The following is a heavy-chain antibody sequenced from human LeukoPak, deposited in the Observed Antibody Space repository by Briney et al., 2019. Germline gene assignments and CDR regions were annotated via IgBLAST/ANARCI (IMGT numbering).Heavy chain of an antibody. CDR3: ARGGGHCSSTSCYGDF. J-gene: IGHJ4*02. Sequence: ASVKVSCKASGGTFSSYAISWVRQAPGQGLEWMGIINPGAGTTSYAQKFQGRVTMTRDTSTSTVYMELSSLRSEDTAVYYCARGGGHCSSTSCYGDFWGQGTLVTVSS. CDR1: GGTFSSYA. CDR2: INPGAGTT. V-gene: IGHV1-46*01. D-gene: IGHD2-2*01.